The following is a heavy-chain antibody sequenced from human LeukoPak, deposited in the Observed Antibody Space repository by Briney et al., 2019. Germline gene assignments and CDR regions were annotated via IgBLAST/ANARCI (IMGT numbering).Heavy chain of an antibody. J-gene: IGHJ4*02. CDR3: ARGAKAEDSSGYYHDYFDY. CDR2: INPSGGST. CDR1: GYTFTSYY. Sequence: GASVKVSCKASGYTFTSYYMHWVRQAPGQGVEWMGIINPSGGSTSYAQKFQGRVTMTRDTSTSTVYMELSSLRCEETAGYYCARGAKAEDSSGYYHDYFDYWGQGTLVTVSS. V-gene: IGHV1-46*01. D-gene: IGHD3-22*01.